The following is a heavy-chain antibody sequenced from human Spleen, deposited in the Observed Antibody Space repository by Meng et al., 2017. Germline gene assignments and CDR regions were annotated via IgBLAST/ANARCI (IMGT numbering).Heavy chain of an antibody. CDR3: ARSASGSGWYSDFHFDH. D-gene: IGHD6-19*01. CDR1: GFIFSDYG. Sequence: GESLKISCAASGFIFSDYGMHWVRQAPGKGLEWVAVIWYDGGNEYYARSVEGRFTISRDNSKNTLFLQMKSLRVDDTAVYYCARSASGSGWYSDFHFDHWGQGSLVTVSS. CDR2: IWYDGGNE. V-gene: IGHV3-33*01. J-gene: IGHJ4*02.